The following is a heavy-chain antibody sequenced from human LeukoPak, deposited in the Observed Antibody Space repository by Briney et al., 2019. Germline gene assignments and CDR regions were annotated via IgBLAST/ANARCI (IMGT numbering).Heavy chain of an antibody. V-gene: IGHV3-7*02. CDR3: ARVSLLDDGGLGDY. CDR1: EFTFTTYW. J-gene: IGHJ4*02. Sequence: QPGGSLRLSCAASEFTFTTYWLSWVRQAPGKGLEWVANMKEDGSESQYADSVKGRFTISRDNAKNSLYLQMNSLRAEDTAVYYCARVSLLDDGGLGDYWGQGALVTVSS. D-gene: IGHD4-23*01. CDR2: MKEDGSES.